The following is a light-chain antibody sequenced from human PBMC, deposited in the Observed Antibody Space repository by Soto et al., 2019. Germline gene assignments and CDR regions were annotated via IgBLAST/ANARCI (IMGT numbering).Light chain of an antibody. CDR1: QSVDTM. CDR2: ETS. Sequence: EIVLTQSPGTLSVSPGERVTLSCRSSQSVDTMVAWYQQQVGRTPRLLIYETSSRATGVPARFSGSGSGTDFTLTISRLEPEDFAIYFCQVRSDWPPFKYTFGQGTKLEVK. J-gene: IGKJ2*01. CDR3: QVRSDWPPFKYT. V-gene: IGKV3-11*01.